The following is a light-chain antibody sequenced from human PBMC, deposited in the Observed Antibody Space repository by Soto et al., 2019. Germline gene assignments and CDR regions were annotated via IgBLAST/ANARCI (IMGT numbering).Light chain of an antibody. Sequence: EIVLTQSPGTLSLSPGERATLSCRASQSVSSSFLAWYQQKPGQAPRLHIYGASSRATGIPDRFSGSGSGTDFTHTISRLEPEDVAVYYCQQYGSSPLTFGGGTKLEIK. CDR1: QSVSSSF. CDR2: GAS. CDR3: QQYGSSPLT. J-gene: IGKJ4*01. V-gene: IGKV3-20*01.